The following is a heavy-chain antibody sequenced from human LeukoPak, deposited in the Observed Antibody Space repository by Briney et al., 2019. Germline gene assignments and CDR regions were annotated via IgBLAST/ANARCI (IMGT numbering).Heavy chain of an antibody. CDR2: INSDGSST. D-gene: IGHD6-19*01. Sequence: GGSLRLSCAASGFTFSSYWMHWVRQAPGKGLVLVSRINSDGSSTSYADSVKGRFTISRDNAKNTLYLQMNSLRAEDTAVYYCAREPVAGHFDYWGQGTLVTVSS. CDR1: GFTFSSYW. V-gene: IGHV3-74*01. CDR3: AREPVAGHFDY. J-gene: IGHJ4*02.